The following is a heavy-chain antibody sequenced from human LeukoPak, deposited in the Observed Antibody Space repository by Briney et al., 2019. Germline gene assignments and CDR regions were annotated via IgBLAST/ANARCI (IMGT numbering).Heavy chain of an antibody. D-gene: IGHD1-26*01. V-gene: IGHV3-30-3*01. CDR2: ISYDGGNK. Sequence: PGGSLRLSCAASGFTFSSYAMHWVRQAPGKGLEWVAVISYDGGNKYYADSVKGRFTISRDNSKDTVYLQMNSLRAEDTALYYCARDERREGPFDYWGQGTLVTVSS. J-gene: IGHJ4*02. CDR1: GFTFSSYA. CDR3: ARDERREGPFDY.